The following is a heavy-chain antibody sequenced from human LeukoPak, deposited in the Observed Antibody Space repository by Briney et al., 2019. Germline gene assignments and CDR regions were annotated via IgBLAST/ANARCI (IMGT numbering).Heavy chain of an antibody. CDR3: SLSMVRSLSPDY. D-gene: IGHD3-10*01. CDR2: INSDGSST. CDR1: GCTFSNYW. Sequence: GKSLRLSCAGSGCTFSNYWMHWVRRAPGKGLVWVSGINSDGSSTKYADSVKGRFTISRDNAKNTLYLQMDSLRDEDTAVYYCSLSMVRSLSPDYWGQGTLVTVSS. V-gene: IGHV3-74*03. J-gene: IGHJ4*02.